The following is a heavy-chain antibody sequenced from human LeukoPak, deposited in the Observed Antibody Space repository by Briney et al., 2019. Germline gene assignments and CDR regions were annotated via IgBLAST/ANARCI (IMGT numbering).Heavy chain of an antibody. CDR1: GFTFNNYA. J-gene: IGHJ6*03. D-gene: IGHD3-22*01. CDR3: ARVGYYYDSTGYYEGDYFYMDV. Sequence: GGSLRLSCAASGFTFNNYAMHWVRQAPGKGLEWVAVISYDGSNKYYADSVKGRFTVSRDNAKNSLYLQMSSLRAEDTAVYYCARVGYYYDSTGYYEGDYFYMDVWGKGTTVTVSS. V-gene: IGHV3-30*03. CDR2: ISYDGSNK.